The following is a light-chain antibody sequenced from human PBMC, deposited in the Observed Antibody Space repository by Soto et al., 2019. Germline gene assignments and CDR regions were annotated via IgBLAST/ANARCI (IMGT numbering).Light chain of an antibody. CDR2: SAS. Sequence: DIQVTQSPPSLSASVLYTITITCRATQYIVNYLNWYQVKPGQAPKLLIYSASTLQIGVPSRFGGNGSGTHFTLTINTLQFDDFASYYCQSNYILPWNFGQGTKVDIK. CDR3: QSNYILPWN. J-gene: IGKJ1*01. CDR1: QYIVNY. V-gene: IGKV1-39*01.